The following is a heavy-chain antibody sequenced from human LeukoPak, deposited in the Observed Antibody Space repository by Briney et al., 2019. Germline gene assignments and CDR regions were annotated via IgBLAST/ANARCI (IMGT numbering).Heavy chain of an antibody. V-gene: IGHV1-69*13. J-gene: IGHJ5*02. CDR3: AGGGGYCSSTSCYFWFDP. CDR1: GGTFSSYA. D-gene: IGHD2-2*01. CDR2: IIPIFGTA. Sequence: GASVKVSCKASGGTFSSYAISWVRQAPGQGLEWMGGIIPIFGTANYAQRFQGRVTITADESTSTAYMELSSLRSEDTAVYYCAGGGGYCSSTSCYFWFDPWGQGTLVTVSS.